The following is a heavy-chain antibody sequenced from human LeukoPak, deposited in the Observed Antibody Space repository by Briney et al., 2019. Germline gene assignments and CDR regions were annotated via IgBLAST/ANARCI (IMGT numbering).Heavy chain of an antibody. CDR1: GFTFSAYS. CDR3: ARERGDIVAF. J-gene: IGHJ6*02. D-gene: IGHD2-15*01. CDR2: ISGTSNYI. Sequence: GGSLRLSCVTSGFTFSAYSMNWVRQAPGRGLEWVSSISGTSNYIFYADSVKGRFTISRDNAKNSLYLQMNSLRAEDTAVYYCARERGDIVAFWGQGTTVTVSS. V-gene: IGHV3-21*04.